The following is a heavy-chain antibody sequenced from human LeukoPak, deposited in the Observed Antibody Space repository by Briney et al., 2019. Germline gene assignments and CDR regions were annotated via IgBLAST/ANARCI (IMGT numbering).Heavy chain of an antibody. Sequence: SETLSLTCTVSGGSISTYYWSWIRQPPGKGLEWIGYIYSSGSTNYNPSLKSPVTMSVDPSKNQFTLKLGSVTAADTAVYYCAREYCSSTSCPFDYWGQGTLVTVSS. CDR1: GGSISTYY. CDR3: AREYCSSTSCPFDY. J-gene: IGHJ4*02. V-gene: IGHV4-59*08. D-gene: IGHD2-2*01. CDR2: IYSSGST.